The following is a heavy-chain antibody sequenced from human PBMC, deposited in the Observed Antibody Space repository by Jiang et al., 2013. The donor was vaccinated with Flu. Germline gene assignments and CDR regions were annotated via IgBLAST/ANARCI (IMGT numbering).Heavy chain of an antibody. J-gene: IGHJ6*02. CDR1: GFTFSSYA. D-gene: IGHD6-19*01. V-gene: IGHV3-30-3*01. Sequence: QLVESGGGVVQPGRSLRLSCAASGFTFSSYAMHWVRQAPGKGLEWVAVISYDGSNKYYADSVKGRFTISRDNSKNTLYLQMNSLRAEDTAVYYCARDRVRASSGWYLYYYYGMDVWGQGTTATVSS. CDR3: ARDRVRASSGWYLYYYYGMDV. CDR2: ISYDGSNK.